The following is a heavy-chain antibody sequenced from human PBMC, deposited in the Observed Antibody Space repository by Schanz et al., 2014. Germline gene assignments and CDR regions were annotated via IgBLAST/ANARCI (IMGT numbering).Heavy chain of an antibody. CDR3: SSADTATYRYNSPGAFDI. J-gene: IGHJ3*02. CDR2: INAHTGNT. CDR1: GYIFGSHG. V-gene: IGHV1-18*01. Sequence: QLMQSGSEVRKPGASVKVSCKASGYIFGSHGMTWVRQAPGQGPELMGVINAHTGNTHYAQKLLSIINNASSTVRTAAHMELKWLRTVSAAVCNCSSADTATYRYNSPGAFDIWGLG. D-gene: IGHD1-1*01.